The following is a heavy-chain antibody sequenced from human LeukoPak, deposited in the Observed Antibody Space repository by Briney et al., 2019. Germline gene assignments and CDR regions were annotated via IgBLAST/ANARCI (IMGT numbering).Heavy chain of an antibody. Sequence: GASVKVSCKASGYTFTSYGINWVRQATGQGLEWMGWMNPNSGNTGYAQKFQGRVTMTRNTSISTAYMELSSLRFEDTAVYYCARGRYDFWSGYPSDYWGQGTLVTVSS. CDR1: GYTFTSYG. D-gene: IGHD3-3*01. CDR2: MNPNSGNT. J-gene: IGHJ4*02. CDR3: ARGRYDFWSGYPSDY. V-gene: IGHV1-8*01.